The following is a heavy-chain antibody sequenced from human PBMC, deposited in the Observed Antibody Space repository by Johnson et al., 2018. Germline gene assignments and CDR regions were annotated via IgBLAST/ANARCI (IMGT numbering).Heavy chain of an antibody. Sequence: VQLVESGGGVVQPGRSQRLSCAASGFTFSSRGMHWVRQAPGKGLEWVAVISYDGSNKYYAGSVQGRFTISRDNSKSTVYLQMDSLRTEDTAVYYCARGGPYSWNYGDFWGQGTLVTVSS. V-gene: IGHV3-30*03. CDR1: GFTFSSRG. D-gene: IGHD1-26*01. CDR2: ISYDGSNK. J-gene: IGHJ4*02. CDR3: ARGGPYSWNYGDF.